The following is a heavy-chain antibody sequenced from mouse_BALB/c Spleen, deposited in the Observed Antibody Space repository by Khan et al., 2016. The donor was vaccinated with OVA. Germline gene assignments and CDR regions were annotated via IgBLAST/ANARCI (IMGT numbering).Heavy chain of an antibody. V-gene: IGHV14-1*02. CDR2: IDPENGDT. CDR1: GFNIKDYY. J-gene: IGHJ3*01. CDR3: ARDGYSPWFAY. Sequence: VQLKQSGAELVRPGALVKLSCKASGFNIKDYYMHWVKQRPEQGLVWIGRIDPENGDTIYDPKLQGKASITSDTSSNTAYLQLSSLTSEDTAVYYCARDGYSPWFAYWGQGTLVTVSA. D-gene: IGHD2-3*01.